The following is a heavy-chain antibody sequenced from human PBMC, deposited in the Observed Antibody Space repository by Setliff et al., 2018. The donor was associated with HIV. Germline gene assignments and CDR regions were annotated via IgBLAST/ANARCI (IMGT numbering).Heavy chain of an antibody. CDR3: ASGLAVAGYFDY. V-gene: IGHV4-38-2*01. J-gene: IGHJ4*02. D-gene: IGHD6-19*01. Sequence: SETLSLTCVVSGYSISSGYYWAWIRQPPGKGLEWIGSIYHTGDTYYNPSLKSRVTMSVDTSQNRFSLNLRSVTAADTALYYCASGLAVAGYFDYWGQGALGTV. CDR2: IYHTGDT. CDR1: GYSISSGYY.